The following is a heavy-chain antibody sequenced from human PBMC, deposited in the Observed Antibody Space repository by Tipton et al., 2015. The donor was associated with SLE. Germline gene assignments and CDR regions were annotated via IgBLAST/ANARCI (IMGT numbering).Heavy chain of an antibody. CDR1: GGSITNHY. CDR3: ARGGPSSKWLDP. CDR2: IHYSGTT. D-gene: IGHD6-6*01. V-gene: IGHV4-59*11. Sequence: TLSLTCTVSGGSITNHYWNWIRQPPGKGLEWIGYIHYSGTTHDNPSLKSRVTMSVDMSKNQFSLRLTSVTAADTAVYYCARGGPSSKWLDPWGRGTQVTVSS. J-gene: IGHJ5*02.